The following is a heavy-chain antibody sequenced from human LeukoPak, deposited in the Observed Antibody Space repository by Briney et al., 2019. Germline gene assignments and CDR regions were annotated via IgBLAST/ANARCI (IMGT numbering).Heavy chain of an antibody. CDR2: ISGSGGST. CDR3: AKIQYYYDSSGSPYYYYYDMDV. J-gene: IGHJ6*02. D-gene: IGHD3-22*01. Sequence: GGSLRLSCAASGFTFSRYAMSWVRQAPGKGLEWVSAISGSGGSTYYADPVKGRFTISRDNSKNTLYLQMNSLRAEDTAVYYCAKIQYYYDSSGSPYYYYYDMDVWGQGTTVTVSS. CDR1: GFTFSRYA. V-gene: IGHV3-23*01.